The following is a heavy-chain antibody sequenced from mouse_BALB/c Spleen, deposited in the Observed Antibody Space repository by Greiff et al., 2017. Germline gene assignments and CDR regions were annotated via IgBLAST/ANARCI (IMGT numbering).Heavy chain of an antibody. J-gene: IGHJ4*01. Sequence: DVKLVESGGDLVKPGGSLKLSCAASGFTFSSYGMSWVRQTPDKRLEWVATISSGGSYTYYPDSVKGRFTISRDNAKNTLYLQMSSLKSEDTAMYYCARHDGTGYYYAMDYWGQGTSVTVSS. V-gene: IGHV5-6*02. D-gene: IGHD2-3*01. CDR3: ARHDGTGYYYAMDY. CDR1: GFTFSSYG. CDR2: ISSGGSYT.